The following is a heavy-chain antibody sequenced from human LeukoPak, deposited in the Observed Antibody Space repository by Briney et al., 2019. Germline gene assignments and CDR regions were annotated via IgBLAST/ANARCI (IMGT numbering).Heavy chain of an antibody. Sequence: AXXEVSCKASGYTFTSNYXHWVRQAPGQGLEWMGMIYPRDGSTSYAQKFQGRVTVTRDTSTSTVHMELSGLRSEDTAVYYCARDQEGFDYWGQGTLVTVSS. CDR1: GYTFTSNY. CDR2: IYPRDGST. V-gene: IGHV1-46*01. CDR3: ARDQEGFDY. J-gene: IGHJ4*02.